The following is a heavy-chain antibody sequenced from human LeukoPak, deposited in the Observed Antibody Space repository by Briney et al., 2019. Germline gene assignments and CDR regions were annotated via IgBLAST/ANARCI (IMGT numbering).Heavy chain of an antibody. D-gene: IGHD3-22*01. Sequence: GGSLRLSCAASGFTFSNYAMHWVRQAPGKGLEYVSAITSNGGSTYYASSVKGRFTISRDNYKNTMYLQMGSLRAEDMAVYYCARGRGGYYDYWGQGALVTVSS. J-gene: IGHJ4*02. CDR3: ARGRGGYYDY. CDR2: ITSNGGST. CDR1: GFTFSNYA. V-gene: IGHV3-64*01.